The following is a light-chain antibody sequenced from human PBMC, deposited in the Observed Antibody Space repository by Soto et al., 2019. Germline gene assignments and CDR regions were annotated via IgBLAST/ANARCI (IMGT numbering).Light chain of an antibody. CDR1: QSVSSN. CDR3: QYYGSSIT. J-gene: IGKJ5*01. Sequence: EIVMTQSPATLSVSPGERATLSCRASQSVSSNLAWYQQKPGQAPRLLIYGASTRATGIPARFSGSGSGTEFTLTISRLEPEDFAVYYCQYYGSSITFGQGTRLEIK. V-gene: IGKV3-15*01. CDR2: GAS.